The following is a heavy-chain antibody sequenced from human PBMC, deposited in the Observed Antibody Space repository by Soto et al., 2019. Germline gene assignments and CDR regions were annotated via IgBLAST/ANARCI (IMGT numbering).Heavy chain of an antibody. D-gene: IGHD2-15*01. J-gene: IGHJ6*02. Sequence: QVQLVQSGAEVKKPGSSVKVSCKASGGTFSSYTISWVRRAPGQGLEWMGRIIPILGIANYAQKFQGRVTITADKSTSTAYMELSSLRSEDTAVYYCAREPYCSGGSCYYYYGMDVWGQGTTVTVSS. CDR1: GGTFSSYT. CDR2: IIPILGIA. V-gene: IGHV1-69*08. CDR3: AREPYCSGGSCYYYYGMDV.